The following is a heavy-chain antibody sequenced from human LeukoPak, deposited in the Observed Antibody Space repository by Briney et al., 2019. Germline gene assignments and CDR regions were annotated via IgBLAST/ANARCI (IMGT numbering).Heavy chain of an antibody. CDR1: GGSISSYY. D-gene: IGHD5-18*01. CDR3: ARSGYSYDSAVYWNFDL. V-gene: IGHV4-59*01. J-gene: IGHJ2*01. Sequence: SATLSLTCTVSGGSISSYYWTWIRQPPGKGLEWIGYVSYSGTTKYNPSLKSRVTMSVDMSKNRLSLRLTSVTAADTAVYYCARSGYSYDSAVYWNFDLWGRGTLVTVSS. CDR2: VSYSGTT.